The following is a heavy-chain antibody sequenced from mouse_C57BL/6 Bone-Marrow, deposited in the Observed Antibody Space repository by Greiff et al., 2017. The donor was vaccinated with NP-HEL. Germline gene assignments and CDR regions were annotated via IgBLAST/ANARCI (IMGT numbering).Heavy chain of an antibody. CDR2: INPSSGYT. V-gene: IGHV1-7*01. CDR1: GYPFSSYW. CDR3: ARFGVGYPFAY. D-gene: IGHD2-2*01. Sequence: QPQQSGAETAKPGAPGKLSCKASGYPFSSYWGPRVKQRPGPGLEWIGYINPSSGYTKYNQKFKDKATLTADKSSSTAYMQLSSLTYEDSAVYYCARFGVGYPFAYWGQGTLVTVSA. J-gene: IGHJ3*01.